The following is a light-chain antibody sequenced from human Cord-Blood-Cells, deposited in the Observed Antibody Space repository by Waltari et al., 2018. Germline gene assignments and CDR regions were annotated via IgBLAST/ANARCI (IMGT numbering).Light chain of an antibody. CDR1: QSISSY. CDR3: QQSYSTPPIT. CDR2: AAS. Sequence: DIQMTQSPSSLSASVGDRVTITCRASQSISSYLNWYQQKPGKAPKLLIYAASSLQSGVPSRFSGSGSGTDFTLTISSLQPEDFATYYGQQSYSTPPITFVQGTRLEIK. J-gene: IGKJ5*01. V-gene: IGKV1-39*01.